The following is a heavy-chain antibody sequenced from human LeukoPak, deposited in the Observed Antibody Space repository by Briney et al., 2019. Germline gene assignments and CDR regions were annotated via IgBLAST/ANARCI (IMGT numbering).Heavy chain of an antibody. Sequence: GGSLRLSCAASGFTFDDYGMSWVRQAPGKGLEWVSGINWNGGSTGYADSVKGRFTISRDNAKNSPYLQMNSLRAEDTALYYCARGTLKAAATDFDYWGQGTLVTVSS. CDR3: ARGTLKAAATDFDY. CDR2: INWNGGST. J-gene: IGHJ4*02. D-gene: IGHD6-13*01. CDR1: GFTFDDYG. V-gene: IGHV3-20*04.